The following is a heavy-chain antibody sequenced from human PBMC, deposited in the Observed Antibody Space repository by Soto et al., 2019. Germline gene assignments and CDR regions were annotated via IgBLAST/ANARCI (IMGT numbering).Heavy chain of an antibody. CDR1: GFTFSSYG. J-gene: IGHJ6*02. Sequence: GGSLRLSCAASGFTFSSYGMHWVRQAPGKGLEWVAVISYDGSNKYYADSVKGRFTISRDNSKNTLYLQMNSLRAEDTAVYYCAKVNPGHYDILTGSSRPYGMDVWGQGTTVTVSS. D-gene: IGHD3-9*01. V-gene: IGHV3-30*18. CDR2: ISYDGSNK. CDR3: AKVNPGHYDILTGSSRPYGMDV.